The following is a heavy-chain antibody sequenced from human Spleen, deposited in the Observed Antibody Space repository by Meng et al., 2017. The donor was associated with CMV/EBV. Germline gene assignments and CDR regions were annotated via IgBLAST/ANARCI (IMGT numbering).Heavy chain of an antibody. Sequence: FTSYYRHWVRRTCGRGLEWVGWINPNSGGTNYAQKFQGRVTMTRDTSISTAYMTVSGLTSDDTGVYYCAREAYSSDTTYYYYGMDVWGPGTTVTVSS. CDR3: AREAYSSDTTYYYYGMDV. CDR2: INPNSGGT. J-gene: IGHJ6*02. D-gene: IGHD3-22*01. CDR1: FTSYY. V-gene: IGHV1-2*02.